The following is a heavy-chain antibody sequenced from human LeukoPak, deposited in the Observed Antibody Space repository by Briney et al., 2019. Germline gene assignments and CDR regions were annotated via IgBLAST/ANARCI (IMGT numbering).Heavy chain of an antibody. D-gene: IGHD1-7*01. CDR3: ARNYDRYYYYYMDV. V-gene: IGHV1-69*06. Sequence: SVTVSCTASGGTFSSYAISWVRQAPGQGLEWMGGIIPIFGTANYAQKFQGRVTITADKSTSTAYMELSSLRSEDTAVYYCARNYDRYYYYYMDVWGKGTTVTVSS. J-gene: IGHJ6*03. CDR2: IIPIFGTA. CDR1: GGTFSSYA.